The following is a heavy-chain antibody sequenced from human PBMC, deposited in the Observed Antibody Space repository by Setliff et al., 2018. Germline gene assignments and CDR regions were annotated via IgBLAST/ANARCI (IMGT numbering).Heavy chain of an antibody. CDR2: INHRGST. J-gene: IGHJ4*02. D-gene: IGHD6-6*01. CDR3: ARGRNIAARLLDS. CDR1: GGTFSDYY. Sequence: KPSETLSLTCAAYGGTFSDYYWTWIRQPPGKGLEWIGEINHRGSTNYNPSLKSRATISIDTSKDQLSLKLISMSAADTAVYFCARGRNIAARLLDSWGQGALVTVSS. V-gene: IGHV4-34*01.